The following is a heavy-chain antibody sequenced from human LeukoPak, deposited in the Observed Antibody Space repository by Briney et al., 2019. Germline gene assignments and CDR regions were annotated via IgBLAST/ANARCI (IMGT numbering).Heavy chain of an antibody. V-gene: IGHV4-59*12. CDR1: GGSISSYY. CDR2: IYHSGST. CDR3: ARDSGENYYDSSGYYSS. J-gene: IGHJ5*02. Sequence: PSETLSLTCTVSGGSISSYYWSWIRQTPGKGLEWIGEIYHSGSTNYNPSLKSRVTISVDKSKNQFSLKLSSVTAADTAVYYCARDSGENYYDSSGYYSSWGQGTLVTVSS. D-gene: IGHD3-22*01.